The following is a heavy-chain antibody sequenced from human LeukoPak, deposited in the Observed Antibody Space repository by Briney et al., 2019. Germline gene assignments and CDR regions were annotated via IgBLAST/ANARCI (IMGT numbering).Heavy chain of an antibody. Sequence: PGGPLRLSCAASGFTFSSYGMHGVRQAPGKGLEWGAFIRYDGSNKYYPDSVKGRFTISTDNSKHTLYLQMTSLRAEDTAVYYCAKTGAYDLDYWGQGTLVTVSS. CDR2: IRYDGSNK. J-gene: IGHJ4*02. V-gene: IGHV3-30*02. D-gene: IGHD5-12*01. CDR3: AKTGAYDLDY. CDR1: GFTFSSYG.